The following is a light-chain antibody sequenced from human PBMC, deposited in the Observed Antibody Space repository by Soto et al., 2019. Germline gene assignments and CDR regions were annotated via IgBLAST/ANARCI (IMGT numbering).Light chain of an antibody. CDR3: SSYKSSNTPYV. J-gene: IGLJ1*01. V-gene: IGLV2-14*01. CDR1: SSDVGGYNY. CDR2: DVT. Sequence: QSVLTQPASVSGSPGQSITISCTGTSSDVGGYNYVSWYQQHPGKAPKLIIYDVTNRPSGVSNRFSGSKSGNTASLTISGLQAEDEADYYGSSYKSSNTPYVFGTGTKVTVL.